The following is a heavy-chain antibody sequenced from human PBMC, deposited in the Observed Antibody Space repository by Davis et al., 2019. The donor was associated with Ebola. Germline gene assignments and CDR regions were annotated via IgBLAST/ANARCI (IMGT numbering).Heavy chain of an antibody. CDR2: IRSKAYGGTT. D-gene: IGHD3-10*01. CDR1: GFTFGDYA. V-gene: IGHV3-49*03. CDR3: TSSGAWFRELLWDFDY. Sequence: PGGSLRLSCTASGFTFGDYAMSWFRQAPGKGLEWVGFIRSKAYGGTTEYAASVKGRFTISRDDSKSIAYLQLNSLKTEDTAVYYCTSSGAWFRELLWDFDYWGQGTLVTVSS. J-gene: IGHJ4*02.